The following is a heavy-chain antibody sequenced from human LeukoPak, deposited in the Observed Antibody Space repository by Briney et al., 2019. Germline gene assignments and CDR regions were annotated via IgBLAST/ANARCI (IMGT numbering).Heavy chain of an antibody. CDR2: ISAYNGNT. D-gene: IGHD3-22*01. V-gene: IGHV1-18*01. J-gene: IGHJ4*02. Sequence: GASGKVSCKASGYTFTSYCISWVRQAPGQGREWMGWISAYNGNTNYAQKLQGRVTMTTDTSTSTAYLEMRSLRSDDPAVYYCARESDYYDSSGYYDYWGQGTLVTVSS. CDR1: GYTFTSYC. CDR3: ARESDYYDSSGYYDY.